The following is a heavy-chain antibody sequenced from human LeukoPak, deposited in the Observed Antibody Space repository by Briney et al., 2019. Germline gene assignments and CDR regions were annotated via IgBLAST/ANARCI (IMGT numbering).Heavy chain of an antibody. CDR1: GFTFSSYA. CDR2: ISGSGGGT. Sequence: GGSLRLSCAASGFTFSSYAMRWVRQAPGKGLEWVSAISGSGGGTYYTDSVKGRFTISRDNSKNTLYLQMNSLRAEDTAVYYCAKDQGPYYYYYMDVWGKGTTVTVSS. J-gene: IGHJ6*03. CDR3: AKDQGPYYYYYMDV. V-gene: IGHV3-23*01.